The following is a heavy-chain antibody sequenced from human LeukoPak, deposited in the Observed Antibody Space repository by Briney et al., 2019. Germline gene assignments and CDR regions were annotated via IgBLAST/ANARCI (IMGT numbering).Heavy chain of an antibody. D-gene: IGHD3-3*01. J-gene: IGHJ5*02. CDR3: ARHPSDFWSGYYTGWFDP. CDR1: GGSISSSSYY. Sequence: SETLSLTCTVSGGSISSSSYYWGWIRQPPGKGLEWIGSIYYSGSTYYNPSLKSRVTISVDTSKNQFSLKLSSVTAADTAVYYCARHPSDFWSGYYTGWFDPWGQGTLVTVSS. V-gene: IGHV4-39*01. CDR2: IYYSGST.